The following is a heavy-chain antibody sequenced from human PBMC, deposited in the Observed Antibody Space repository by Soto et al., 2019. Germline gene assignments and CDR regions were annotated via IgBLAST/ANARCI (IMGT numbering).Heavy chain of an antibody. V-gene: IGHV3-23*01. D-gene: IGHD4-4*01. CDR2: ISGSGGST. CDR1: GFTFSSYA. J-gene: IGHJ4*02. Sequence: AGGSLRLSCAASGFTFSSYAMSWVRQAPGKGLEWVSAISGSGGSTYYADSVKGRFTISRDNSKNTLYLQMNSLRAEDTAVYYCAKMTTVTTSAGDFDYWGQGTLVTVSS. CDR3: AKMTTVTTSAGDFDY.